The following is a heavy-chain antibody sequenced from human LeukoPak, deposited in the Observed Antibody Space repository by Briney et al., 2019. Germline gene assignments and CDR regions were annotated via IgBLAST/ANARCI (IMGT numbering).Heavy chain of an antibody. CDR3: ARRSPGPYYFDY. Sequence: GGSLRLSCAASGFTFSSYAMHWVRQAPGKGLEWVAVISYDGSNKYYADSVKGRFTISRDNSKNTLYLQMNSLRAEDTAVHYCARRSPGPYYFDYWGQGTLVTVSS. J-gene: IGHJ4*02. D-gene: IGHD3-10*01. CDR2: ISYDGSNK. CDR1: GFTFSSYA. V-gene: IGHV3-30-3*01.